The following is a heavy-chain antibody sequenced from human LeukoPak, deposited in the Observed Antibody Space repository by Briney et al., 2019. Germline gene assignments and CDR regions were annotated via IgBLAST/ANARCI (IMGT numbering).Heavy chain of an antibody. CDR1: GFTFSNYA. CDR2: ISGSDGSI. Sequence: GGSLRLSCAASGFTFSNYAMSWVRQAPGKGLEWVSIISGSDGSIAYVDSVKGRFTISRDNSKNTLYLQMNSLRAEDTAVYYCARDRPNYYGSDGHYYRRDGDYWGRGTLVSVSS. J-gene: IGHJ4*02. CDR3: ARDRPNYYGSDGHYYRRDGDY. D-gene: IGHD3-22*01. V-gene: IGHV3-23*01.